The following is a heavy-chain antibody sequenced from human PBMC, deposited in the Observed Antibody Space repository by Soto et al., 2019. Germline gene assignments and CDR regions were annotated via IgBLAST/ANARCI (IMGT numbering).Heavy chain of an antibody. V-gene: IGHV4-30-4*01. Sequence: QVQLQESGPGLVKPSQTLSLTCTVSGVSISRGGDYWGWVRQPPGKGLEWIGYMYYSGSLYFNPSLRSRLTMSADTSENQFSLRLSSVTAADTAVYYCVRSPHEVVTPNFDYWGQGTLVTVSS. D-gene: IGHD2-21*02. CDR2: MYYSGSL. CDR3: VRSPHEVVTPNFDY. CDR1: GVSISRGGDY. J-gene: IGHJ4*02.